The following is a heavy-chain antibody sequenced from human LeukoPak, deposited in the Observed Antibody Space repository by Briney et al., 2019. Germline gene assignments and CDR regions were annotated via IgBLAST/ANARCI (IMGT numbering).Heavy chain of an antibody. CDR2: IYYSGST. CDR3: ARVWIAVDYYFDY. J-gene: IGHJ4*02. V-gene: IGHV4-30-4*01. Sequence: PSETLSLTCTVSGGSISSGDYYWSWIRQPPGKGLEWNGYIYYSGSTYYNPSLKSRVTISVDTSKNQFSLKLSSVTAADTAVYYCARVWIAVDYYFDYWGQGTLVTVSS. D-gene: IGHD6-19*01. CDR1: GGSISSGDYY.